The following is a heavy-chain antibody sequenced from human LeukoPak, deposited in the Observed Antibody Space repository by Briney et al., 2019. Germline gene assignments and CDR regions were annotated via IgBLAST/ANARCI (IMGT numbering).Heavy chain of an antibody. CDR3: ARGTTYQRHDY. D-gene: IGHD2-2*01. J-gene: IGHJ4*02. V-gene: IGHV3-20*04. CDR2: INWNGGST. CDR1: GFTFDDYG. Sequence: GGSLGLSCAASGFTFDDYGMSWVRQAPGKGLEWVSGINWNGGSTGYADSVKGRFTISRDNAKNSLYLQMNSLRAEDTALYYCARGTTYQRHDYWGQGTLVTVSS.